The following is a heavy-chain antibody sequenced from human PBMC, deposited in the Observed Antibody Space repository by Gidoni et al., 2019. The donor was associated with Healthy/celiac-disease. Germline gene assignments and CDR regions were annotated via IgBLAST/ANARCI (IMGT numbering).Heavy chain of an antibody. CDR3: ARVRSILTGYWDDY. Sequence: QVQLVQSGAEVKKPGASVKVSCKASGNTFTSYDINWVRQATGQGLEWMGWMNPNIGNTGYAQKFQGRVTMTRNTSISTAYMELSSLRSEDTAVYYCARVRSILTGYWDDYWGQGTLVTVSS. D-gene: IGHD3-9*01. V-gene: IGHV1-8*01. CDR2: MNPNIGNT. J-gene: IGHJ4*02. CDR1: GNTFTSYD.